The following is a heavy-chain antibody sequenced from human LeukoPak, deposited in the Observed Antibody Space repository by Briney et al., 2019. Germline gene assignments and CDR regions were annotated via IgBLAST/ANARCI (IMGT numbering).Heavy chain of an antibody. CDR1: GFTFSSYA. V-gene: IGHV3-23*01. Sequence: GGSLRLPCAASGFTFSSYAMSWVRQAPGKGLEWVSAISGSGGSTYYADSVKGRFTFSRDNSKNTLYLQMNSLRAEDTAVYYCAKGDSSGYYPHDAFDIWGQGTMVTVSS. D-gene: IGHD3-22*01. CDR2: ISGSGGST. CDR3: AKGDSSGYYPHDAFDI. J-gene: IGHJ3*02.